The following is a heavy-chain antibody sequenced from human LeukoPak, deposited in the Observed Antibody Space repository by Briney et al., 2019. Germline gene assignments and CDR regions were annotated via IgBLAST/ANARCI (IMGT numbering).Heavy chain of an antibody. CDR2: IIPIFGTA. CDR3: ASRLYCSNTRCRNFPFAY. Sequence: SVKVSCKASGGTFSSYAIKWVRQAPGQGLEWMGGIIPIFGTANYAQKFQDRVTITADESTSTAYMELSSLRSEDTAIYYCASRLYCSNTRCRNFPFAYWGQGTLVTVSS. V-gene: IGHV1-69*13. CDR1: GGTFSSYA. D-gene: IGHD2-2*01. J-gene: IGHJ4*02.